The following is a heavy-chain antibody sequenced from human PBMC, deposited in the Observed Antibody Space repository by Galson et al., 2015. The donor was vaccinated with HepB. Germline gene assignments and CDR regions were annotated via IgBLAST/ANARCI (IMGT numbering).Heavy chain of an antibody. V-gene: IGHV1-69*13. Sequence: SVKVSCKASGGTFSSYAISWVRQAPGQGLEWMGGIIPIFGTANYAQKFQGRVTIIADESTSTAYMELSSLRSEDTAVYYCARDKPTVRRFDGMDVWGQGTTVTVSS. J-gene: IGHJ6*02. CDR2: IIPIFGTA. CDR3: ARDKPTVRRFDGMDV. D-gene: IGHD4-11*01. CDR1: GGTFSSYA.